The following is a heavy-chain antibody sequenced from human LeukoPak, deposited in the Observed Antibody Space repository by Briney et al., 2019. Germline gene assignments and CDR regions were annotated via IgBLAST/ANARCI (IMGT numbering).Heavy chain of an antibody. CDR2: IYTSGST. V-gene: IGHV4-61*09. Sequence: KASETLSLTCTVSGGSVNSGSYYWNWIRQSAGKGLEWIGHIYTSGSTNCNPSLKSRVTISLDTSKNQFSLELNSVTAADTAVYYCARCTSTSRYNFDYWGQGTLVTVSS. J-gene: IGHJ4*02. D-gene: IGHD2-2*01. CDR3: ARCTSTSRYNFDY. CDR1: GGSVNSGSYY.